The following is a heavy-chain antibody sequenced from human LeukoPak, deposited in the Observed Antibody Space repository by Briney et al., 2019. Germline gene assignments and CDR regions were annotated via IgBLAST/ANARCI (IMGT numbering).Heavy chain of an antibody. CDR1: GYTFTNYD. J-gene: IGHJ6*02. D-gene: IGHD4-17*01. Sequence: ASVKVSCKASGYTFTNYDLNWVRQAAGQGLEWMGWMNPNSGNTGYAQKFQGRVTMTRNTAISTAYMELSSLRSEDTAVYYCAKRPDTVTTKIYYYYGMDVWGQGTTVTVSS. CDR2: MNPNSGNT. CDR3: AKRPDTVTTKIYYYYGMDV. V-gene: IGHV1-8*01.